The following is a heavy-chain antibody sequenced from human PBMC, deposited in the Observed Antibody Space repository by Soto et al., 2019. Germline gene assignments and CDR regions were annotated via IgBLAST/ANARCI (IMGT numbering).Heavy chain of an antibody. V-gene: IGHV4-34*01. CDR1: GGSFSGYY. Sequence: SETLSLTCAVYGGSFSGYYWSWIRQPPGKGLEWIGEINHSGSTNYNPSLKSRVTISVDTSKNQFSLNLRSVTAADTAVYYCARSNWNYVRTLDYWGQGTQVTVSS. J-gene: IGHJ4*02. CDR2: INHSGST. D-gene: IGHD1-7*01. CDR3: ARSNWNYVRTLDY.